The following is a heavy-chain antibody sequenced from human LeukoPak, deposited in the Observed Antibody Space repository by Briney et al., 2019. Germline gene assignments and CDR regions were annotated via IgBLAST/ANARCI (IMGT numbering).Heavy chain of an antibody. V-gene: IGHV4-34*01. CDR1: GGSFSGYY. CDR3: ANLGGYYNILTVYYKGWFDP. J-gene: IGHJ5*02. Sequence: SETLSLTCAVYGGSFSGYYWSWIRQPPGKGLEWIGEINHSGSTNYNPSLKSRVTISADTSKNQFSLKLSSVTAADTAVYYCANLGGYYNILTVYYKGWFDPWGQGTLVTVSS. D-gene: IGHD3-9*01. CDR2: INHSGST.